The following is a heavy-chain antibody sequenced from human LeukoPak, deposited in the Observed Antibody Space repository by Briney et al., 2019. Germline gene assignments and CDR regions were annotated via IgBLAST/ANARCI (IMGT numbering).Heavy chain of an antibody. CDR2: INHSGST. CDR1: GGSFSGYY. V-gene: IGHV4-34*01. Sequence: PSETLSLNCAVYGGSFSGYYWSWIRQPPGKGLEWIGEINHSGSTNYNPSLKSRVTISVDTSKNQFSLKLSSVTAADTAVYYCARGGSVVTATPLDFDYWGQGTLVTVSA. J-gene: IGHJ4*02. CDR3: ARGGSVVTATPLDFDY. D-gene: IGHD2-21*02.